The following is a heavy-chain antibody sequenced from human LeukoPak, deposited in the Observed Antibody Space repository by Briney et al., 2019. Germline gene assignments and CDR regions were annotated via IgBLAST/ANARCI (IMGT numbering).Heavy chain of an antibody. J-gene: IGHJ5*02. CDR2: INHSGST. CDR3: ARVRRRAATALRRRGWFDP. V-gene: IGHV4-34*01. D-gene: IGHD2-15*01. CDR1: GGSFSGYY. Sequence: PSETLSLTCAVYGGSFSGYYWSWIRQPPGKGLEWIGEINHSGSTNYNPSLKSRVTISVDTSKNQFSLKLSSVTAADTAVYYCARVRRRAATALRRRGWFDPWGQGTLVTVSS.